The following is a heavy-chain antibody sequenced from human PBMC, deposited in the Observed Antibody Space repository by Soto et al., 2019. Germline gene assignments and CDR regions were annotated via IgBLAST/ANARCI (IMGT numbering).Heavy chain of an antibody. CDR3: ARGPRSGWPIDY. CDR1: GGSFSGYY. CDR2: INHSGST. D-gene: IGHD6-19*01. J-gene: IGHJ4*02. Sequence: LSLTCAVYGGSFSGYYWSWIRQPPGKGLEWIGEINHSGSTNYNPSLKSRVTISVDTSKNQFSLKLSSVTAADTAVYYCARGPRSGWPIDYWGQGTLVTSPQ. V-gene: IGHV4-34*01.